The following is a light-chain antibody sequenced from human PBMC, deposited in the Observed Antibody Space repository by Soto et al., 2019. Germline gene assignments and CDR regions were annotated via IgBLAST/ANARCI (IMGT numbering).Light chain of an antibody. CDR3: GTWDNSLSVVI. V-gene: IGLV2-11*01. CDR1: SSDVGGYNS. J-gene: IGLJ2*01. CDR2: AVT. Sequence: QSALTQPRSVSGSPGQSVTISCTGTSSDVGGYNSVSWYQQHPGKAPKLMIYAVTKRPSGIPDRFSGSKSGTSATLGITGLQTGDEADSYCGTWDNSLSVVIFGGGTKLTVL.